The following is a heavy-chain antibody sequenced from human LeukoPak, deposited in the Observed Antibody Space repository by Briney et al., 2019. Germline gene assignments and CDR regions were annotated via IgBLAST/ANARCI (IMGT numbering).Heavy chain of an antibody. CDR3: ARGLVVRWATADWFDP. Sequence: SQTLSLTCTVSGGSISSGDYYWSWIRQPPGKGLEWIGYIYYSGSTYYNPSLKSRVTISVDTSKNQFSLKLSSVTAADTAVYYCARGLVVRWATADWFDPWGQGTLVTVSS. CDR1: GGSISSGDYY. CDR2: IYYSGST. D-gene: IGHD3-10*01. J-gene: IGHJ5*02. V-gene: IGHV4-30-4*08.